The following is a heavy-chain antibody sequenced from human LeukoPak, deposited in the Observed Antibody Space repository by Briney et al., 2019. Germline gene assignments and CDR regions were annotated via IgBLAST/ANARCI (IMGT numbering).Heavy chain of an antibody. CDR1: GFTFTSYA. J-gene: IGHJ4*02. D-gene: IGHD3-10*01. CDR2: ISYSGGTT. CDR3: AKDGVVRGLGPYYFDS. Sequence: GGSLRLSCASSGFTFTSYAVSWVRQAPGKGLEWVSTISYSGGTTYHTDSVKGRFTISRDISKNTVYLQMNSLKAEDTAVYYCAKDGVVRGLGPYYFDSWGQGSLVTVSS. V-gene: IGHV3-23*01.